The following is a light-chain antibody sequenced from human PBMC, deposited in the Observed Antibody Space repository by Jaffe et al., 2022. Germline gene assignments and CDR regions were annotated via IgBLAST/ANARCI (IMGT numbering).Light chain of an antibody. V-gene: IGKV1-39*01. J-gene: IGKJ5*01. CDR2: TAS. CDR3: QQRHSTPIT. Sequence: DVQMTQSPSSLSASVGDRVTITCRASQSISDYLNWYQQKPGKAPKLLIYTASSLQSGVPSRFSGSGFGTDFTLTISSLQPEDFATYYCQQRHSTPITFGQGTRLEIK. CDR1: QSISDY.